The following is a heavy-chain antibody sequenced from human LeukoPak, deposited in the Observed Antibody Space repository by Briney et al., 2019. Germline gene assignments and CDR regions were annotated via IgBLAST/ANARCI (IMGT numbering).Heavy chain of an antibody. V-gene: IGHV3-23*01. J-gene: IGHJ4*02. Sequence: GGSLRLSCAASGFTFTNYAMTWVRQAPGKGLEWVSTSTGSGESTYYADSVKGRFTISRDNSKNTLFLQMNSLRAEDTAVYYCAKDYFLVDSWGQGTLVTVSS. CDR1: GFTFTNYA. CDR3: AKDYFLVDS. D-gene: IGHD3-3*01. CDR2: STGSGEST.